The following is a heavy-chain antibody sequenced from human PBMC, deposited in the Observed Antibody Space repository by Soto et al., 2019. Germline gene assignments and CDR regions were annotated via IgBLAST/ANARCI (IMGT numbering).Heavy chain of an antibody. Sequence: VQLLASGGGLVQPGGSLRLSCVVSGFTLPNYGVTWVRQAPGKGLEWVSGFSGGRGTTHYRDSVKGRFTISSDDSKGTVYLQMNSLGVDGTAVYSCVRWYGYGDSWGQGTIVTVSS. J-gene: IGHJ4*02. V-gene: IGHV3-23*01. D-gene: IGHD5-12*01. CDR3: VRWYGYGDS. CDR1: GFTLPNYG. CDR2: FSGGRGTT.